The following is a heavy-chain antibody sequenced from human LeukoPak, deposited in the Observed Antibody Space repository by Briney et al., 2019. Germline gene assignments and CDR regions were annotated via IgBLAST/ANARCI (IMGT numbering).Heavy chain of an antibody. CDR2: INTKGET. V-gene: IGHV4-4*09. Sequence: SETLSLTCTVSGVSMSAYQWSWVRQSPEKGLEWIGCINTKGETSYNPSLKSRVTTSVDTSKSQFSLRLASVTAADTAVYYCATSNDAKIAPFDHWGQGAPVTVSS. J-gene: IGHJ4*02. D-gene: IGHD2-21*01. CDR1: GVSMSAYQ. CDR3: ATSNDAKIAPFDH.